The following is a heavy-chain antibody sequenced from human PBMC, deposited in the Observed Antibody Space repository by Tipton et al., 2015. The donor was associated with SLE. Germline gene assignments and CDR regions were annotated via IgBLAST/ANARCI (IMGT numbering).Heavy chain of an antibody. CDR3: AREMAGRYYFDY. CDR2: ISGSGGST. CDR1: GFTFSSYG. D-gene: IGHD5-24*01. Sequence: SLRLSCAASGFTFSSYGMNWVRQAPGKGLEWVSAISGSGGSTYYADSVKGRFTIYRDNSKNTLYLQMNSLRVEDTAVYYCAREMAGRYYFDYWGQGTLVTVSS. J-gene: IGHJ4*02. V-gene: IGHV3-23*01.